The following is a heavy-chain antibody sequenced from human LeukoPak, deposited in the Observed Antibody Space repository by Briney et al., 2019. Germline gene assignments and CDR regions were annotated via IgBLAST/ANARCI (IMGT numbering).Heavy chain of an antibody. CDR2: IKSKTDGGTT. Sequence: PGGSLRLSCAASGFTFSSYAMSWVRQAPGKGLEWVGRIKSKTDGGTTDYAAPVKGRFTISRDDSKNTLYLQMNSLKTEDTAVYYCTTDHLDYLDYYYMDVWGKGTTVTVSS. J-gene: IGHJ6*03. D-gene: IGHD3/OR15-3a*01. V-gene: IGHV3-15*01. CDR3: TTDHLDYLDYYYMDV. CDR1: GFTFSSYA.